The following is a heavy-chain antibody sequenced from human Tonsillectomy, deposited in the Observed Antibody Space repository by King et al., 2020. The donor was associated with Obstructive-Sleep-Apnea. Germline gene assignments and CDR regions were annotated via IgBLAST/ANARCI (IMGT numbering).Heavy chain of an antibody. D-gene: IGHD3-10*01. Sequence: VQLVESGGGLVQPGRSLRLSCTASGFTFGDYAMSWFRQAPGKGLEWVGFIRSKAYGGTTEYAASVKGRFTISRDDSKSIAYLQMNSLKTEDTAVYYCTRGRGGYGSGYYFDYWGQGTLVTVSS. CDR3: TRGRGGYGSGYYFDY. CDR2: IRSKAYGGTT. J-gene: IGHJ4*02. V-gene: IGHV3-49*03. CDR1: GFTFGDYA.